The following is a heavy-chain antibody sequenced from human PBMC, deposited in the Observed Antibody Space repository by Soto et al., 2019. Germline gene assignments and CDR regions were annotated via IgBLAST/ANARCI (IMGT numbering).Heavy chain of an antibody. D-gene: IGHD1-7*01. CDR1: GFNFDNYG. J-gene: IGHJ4*02. Sequence: PXGSLRLSCQAAGFNFDNYGMHWVRQAPGKGLEWVAVITYDGSFQYYADSVKGRFTISRDNSKNTLSLHLNTLKPEDTAVYHCAKDRVGGTFYTPLAFWGQGTLVTVSS. V-gene: IGHV3-30*18. CDR3: AKDRVGGTFYTPLAF. CDR2: ITYDGSFQ.